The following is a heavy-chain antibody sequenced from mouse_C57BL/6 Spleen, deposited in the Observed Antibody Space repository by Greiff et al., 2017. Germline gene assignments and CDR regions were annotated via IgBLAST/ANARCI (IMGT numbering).Heavy chain of an antibody. V-gene: IGHV8-12*01. Sequence: VKLMESGPGILQSSQTLSLTCSFSGFSLSTSGMGVSWIRQPSGKGLEWLAHIYWDDDKRYNPSLKSRLTISKDTSRNQVFLKITSVDTADTATYYCARRDDGYYVGAMDYWGQGTSVTVSS. CDR1: GFSLSTSGMG. J-gene: IGHJ4*01. CDR3: ARRDDGYYVGAMDY. D-gene: IGHD2-3*01. CDR2: IYWDDDK.